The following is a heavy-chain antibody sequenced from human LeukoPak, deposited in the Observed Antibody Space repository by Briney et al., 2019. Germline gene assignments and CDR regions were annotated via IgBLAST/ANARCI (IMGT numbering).Heavy chain of an antibody. V-gene: IGHV4-61*02. CDR2: IYTSGST. Sequence: PSQTLSLTCTVSGGSISSGSYYWSWIRQPAGKGLEWIGRIYTSGSTNYNPSLKSRVTISVDTSKNQFSLKLSSVTAADTAVYYCARDVEYSSSPDAFDIWGQGTMVTVSS. CDR1: GGSISSGSYY. D-gene: IGHD6-6*01. J-gene: IGHJ3*02. CDR3: ARDVEYSSSPDAFDI.